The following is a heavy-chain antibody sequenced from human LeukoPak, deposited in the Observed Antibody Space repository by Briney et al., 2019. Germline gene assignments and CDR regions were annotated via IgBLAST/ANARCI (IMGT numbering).Heavy chain of an antibody. CDR2: INPNNGGT. D-gene: IGHD4-17*01. V-gene: IGHV1-2*02. J-gene: IGHJ5*02. Sequence: ASVKVSCKASGYTFTGYYMHWVRQAPGQGLEWMGWINPNNGGTNYAQKFQGRVTMTRDTSISTAYMELRRLRSDDTAEYYCARDLARGDGDYVLYHWGQGTLVTVSS. CDR3: ARDLARGDGDYVLYH. CDR1: GYTFTGYY.